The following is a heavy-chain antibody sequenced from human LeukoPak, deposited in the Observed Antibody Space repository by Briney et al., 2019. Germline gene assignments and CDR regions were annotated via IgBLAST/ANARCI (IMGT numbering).Heavy chain of an antibody. J-gene: IGHJ5*02. D-gene: IGHD5/OR15-5a*01. CDR3: ARGVSRFDP. CDR2: INHSGST. Sequence: SETLSLTCAVYGGSFSGYYWSWIRQPPGKGLEWIGEINHSGSTNYNPSLKSRVTISVDTSKNQLSLKLSSVTAADTAVYYCARGVSRFDPWGQGTLVTVSS. V-gene: IGHV4-34*01. CDR1: GGSFSGYY.